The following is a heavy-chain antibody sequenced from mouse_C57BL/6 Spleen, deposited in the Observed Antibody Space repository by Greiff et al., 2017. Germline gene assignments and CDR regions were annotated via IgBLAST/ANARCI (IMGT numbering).Heavy chain of an antibody. V-gene: IGHV1-54*01. J-gene: IGHJ2*01. CDR2: INPGSGGT. Sequence: VQLQQSGAELVRPGPSVKVSCKASGYAFTNYLIEWVKQRPGQGLEWIGVINPGSGGTNYNEKFKGKATLTADKSSSTAYMQLSSLTSEDSAVYFCARGGYLDYWGQGTTLTVSS. CDR1: GYAFTNYL. CDR3: ARGGYLDY.